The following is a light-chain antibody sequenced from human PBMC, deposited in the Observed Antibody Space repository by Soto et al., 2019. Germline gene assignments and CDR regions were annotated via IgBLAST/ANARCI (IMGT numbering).Light chain of an antibody. V-gene: IGKV3-15*01. CDR1: QTVRNN. CDR3: QQYNNWPRT. CDR2: GSS. Sequence: EFVLTQSPGTLSLSPGERATLSCRASQTVRNNYLAWYQQKPGQVPRLLMYGSSTRATGIPARFSGSGSGTEFTLSISSLQSEDFAVYYCQQYNNWPRTFGQGTKVDIK. J-gene: IGKJ1*01.